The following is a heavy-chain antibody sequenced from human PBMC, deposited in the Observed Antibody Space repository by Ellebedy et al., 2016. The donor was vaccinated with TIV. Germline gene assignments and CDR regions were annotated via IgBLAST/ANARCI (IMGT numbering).Heavy chain of an antibody. D-gene: IGHD4-11*01. CDR2: INHRGST. J-gene: IGHJ2*01. Sequence: SETLSLTCAVYGGSFSGYSWNWIRQPPGMGLEWIGEINHRGSTSYNPSLRSRVPISIDPSNHQFSLGLTSVPAADTAVYYCARGNYQDVDLDHWYFDLWGRGTLVTVSS. V-gene: IGHV4-34*01. CDR3: ARGNYQDVDLDHWYFDL. CDR1: GGSFSGYS.